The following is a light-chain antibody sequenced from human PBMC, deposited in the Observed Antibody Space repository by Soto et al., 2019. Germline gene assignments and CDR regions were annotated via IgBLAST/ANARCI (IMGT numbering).Light chain of an antibody. CDR3: CSYAGSGTFYV. J-gene: IGLJ1*01. CDR1: SSDFGRNNH. CDR2: EVT. V-gene: IGLV2-23*02. Sequence: QSVLTQPASVSGSPGQSIAISCTGTSSDFGRNNHVSWYQQHPGKAPKLMIYEVTQRPSGVSDRFSGSKSGNTASLTISGLQAEDEADYYCCSYAGSGTFYVFGTGTKVTVL.